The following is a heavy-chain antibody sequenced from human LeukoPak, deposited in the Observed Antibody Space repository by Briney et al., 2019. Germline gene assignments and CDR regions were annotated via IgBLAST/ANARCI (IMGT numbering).Heavy chain of an antibody. Sequence: ASVKVSCKASVYTFTTYYTHWVRQAPGQGLEWMGCISVYNDNTYYSQKLQGRVTITTDTSTSTPYTEPRSQRSDDTSVYYCGRDMNRRRARWENLGLAAWGKGTLVTASS. CDR1: VYTFTTYY. V-gene: IGHV1-18*04. CDR3: GRDMNRRRARWENLGLAA. CDR2: ISVYNDNT. D-gene: IGHD3-16*01. J-gene: IGHJ5*02.